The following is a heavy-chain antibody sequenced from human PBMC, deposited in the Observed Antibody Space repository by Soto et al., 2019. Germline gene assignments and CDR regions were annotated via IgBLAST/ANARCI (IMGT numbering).Heavy chain of an antibody. CDR3: ARGVYCSSTSCYNGMDV. CDR2: IIPIFGTA. J-gene: IGHJ6*02. CDR1: GGTFSSYA. Sequence: SVKVSCKASGGTFSSYAISWVRQAPGQGLEWMGGIIPIFGTANYAQKFQGRVTITADESTSTAYTELSSLRSEDTAVYYCARGVYCSSTSCYNGMDVWGQGTTVTVSS. V-gene: IGHV1-69*13. D-gene: IGHD2-2*02.